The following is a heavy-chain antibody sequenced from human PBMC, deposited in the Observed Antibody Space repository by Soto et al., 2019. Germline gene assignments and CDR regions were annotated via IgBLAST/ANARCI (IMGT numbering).Heavy chain of an antibody. CDR3: MNYNSGWKY. Sequence: QLQLQESGPGLVQPSETLSLTCTVSGVSISSHGYFWGWIRQPPGKGLEWIGMISYSGSTYYSPSLKSRVTISADTSKNQLSLRLRSVTAADTAVFHCMNYNSGWKYWGQGTVVTVSS. J-gene: IGHJ4*02. CDR1: GVSISSHGYF. V-gene: IGHV4-39*01. CDR2: ISYSGST. D-gene: IGHD5-12*01.